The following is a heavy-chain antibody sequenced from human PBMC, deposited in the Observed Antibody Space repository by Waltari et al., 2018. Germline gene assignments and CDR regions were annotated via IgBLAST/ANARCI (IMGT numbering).Heavy chain of an antibody. J-gene: IGHJ5*02. CDR3: ASGLRKNIQRLPQGDWFHP. CDR2: IHYNGNK. CDR1: RVSITTGSYY. V-gene: IGHV4-39*02. D-gene: IGHD2-21*02. Sequence: LQLQESGPGLVKPSETLSLTCNVSRVSITTGSYYWAWIRQSPGKGLEWIATIHYNGNKDYNPYLQSRVTISLDTSRNHFSLRRTSVAASDTALYYCASGLRKNIQRLPQGDWFHPWGHGTIVTVSS.